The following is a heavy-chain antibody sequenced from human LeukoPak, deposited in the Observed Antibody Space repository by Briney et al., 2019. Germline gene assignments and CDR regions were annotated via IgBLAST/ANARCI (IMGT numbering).Heavy chain of an antibody. Sequence: PSETLSLTCTVSGGSISSSSYYWGWIRQPPGKGLEWIGSIYYSGSTYYNPSLKSRVTISVDTSKNQFSLKLSSLTAAATAVYYCARREWGDGYNSPSFDYWGQGTLVTVSS. CDR2: IYYSGST. CDR3: ARREWGDGYNSPSFDY. J-gene: IGHJ4*02. CDR1: GGSISSSSYY. V-gene: IGHV4-39*01. D-gene: IGHD5-24*01.